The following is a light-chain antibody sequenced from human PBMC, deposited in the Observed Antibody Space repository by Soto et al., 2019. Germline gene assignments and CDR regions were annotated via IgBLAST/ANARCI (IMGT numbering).Light chain of an antibody. CDR2: AAS. Sequence: DIQMTQSPSSLSASVGDRVTITCRASQGIANFLNWYQQKPGKAPKLLIYAASSLRSGVPSRFSGGGFGTDFTLTISSLQPEDFATYYCQQNYSPPPVTFGQGTRVEIK. V-gene: IGKV1-39*01. CDR1: QGIANF. J-gene: IGKJ5*01. CDR3: QQNYSPPPVT.